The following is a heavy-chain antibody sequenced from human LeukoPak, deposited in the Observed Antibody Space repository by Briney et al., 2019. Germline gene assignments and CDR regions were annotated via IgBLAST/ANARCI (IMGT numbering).Heavy chain of an antibody. J-gene: IGHJ4*02. CDR1: GFIFSSYD. Sequence: GGSLRLSCAAPGFIFSSYDMYWVRQAPGKGLEWVAVISNDGNNKQYADSVKGRFTISRDNSKNTLYLQMNSLRADDTAVYHCAKDGLMRFFDYWGQGTLVTVSS. V-gene: IGHV3-30*18. CDR2: ISNDGNNK. D-gene: IGHD2-8*01. CDR3: AKDGLMRFFDY.